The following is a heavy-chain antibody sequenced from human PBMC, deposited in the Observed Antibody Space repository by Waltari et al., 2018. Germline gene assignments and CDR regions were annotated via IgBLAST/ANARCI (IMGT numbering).Heavy chain of an antibody. CDR2: ISAYNGNT. CDR3: ARVNYYDSSGYYGYFDY. V-gene: IGHV1-18*01. CDR1: GYTFTSYG. Sequence: QVQLVQSGAEVKKPGASVKVSCKASGYTFTSYGISWVRQAPGQGLEWMGWISAYNGNTNYAQKLQGRVTMTTDTSTSTAYMELRSLRSDDTAVYYCARVNYYDSSGYYGYFDYWGQGTLVTVSS. J-gene: IGHJ4*02. D-gene: IGHD3-22*01.